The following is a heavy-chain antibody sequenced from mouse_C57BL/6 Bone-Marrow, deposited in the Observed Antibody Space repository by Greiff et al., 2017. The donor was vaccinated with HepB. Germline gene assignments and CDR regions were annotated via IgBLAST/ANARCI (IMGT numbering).Heavy chain of an antibody. CDR1: GFSLTSYG. J-gene: IGHJ1*03. CDR3: SYGSRGYWYFDV. Sequence: VQVVESGPGLVAPSQSLSITCTVSGFSLTSYGVDWVRQSPGKGLEWLGVIWGVGSTNYNSALKSRLSISKDNSKSQVFLKMNSLQTDDTAMYYWSYGSRGYWYFDVWGTGTTVTVSS. V-gene: IGHV2-6*01. D-gene: IGHD1-1*01. CDR2: IWGVGST.